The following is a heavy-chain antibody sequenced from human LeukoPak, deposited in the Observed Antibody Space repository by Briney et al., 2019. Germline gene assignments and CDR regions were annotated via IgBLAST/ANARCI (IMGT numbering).Heavy chain of an antibody. D-gene: IGHD1-7*01. CDR3: ARKLPNGFDP. CDR1: GGSISSGGYY. J-gene: IGHJ5*02. CDR2: IYYSGNT. Sequence: SQTLSLTCTVSGGSISSGGYYWSWIRQHPGKGLEWIGYIYYSGNTYYTPSLKSRVTISVDTSKNQFSLKLSSVTAADTAVYYCARKLPNGFDPWGQGTLVTVSS. V-gene: IGHV4-31*03.